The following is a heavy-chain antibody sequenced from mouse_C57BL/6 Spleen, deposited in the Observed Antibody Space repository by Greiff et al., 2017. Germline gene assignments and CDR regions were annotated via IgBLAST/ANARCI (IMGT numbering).Heavy chain of an antibody. D-gene: IGHD2-1*01. CDR2: ISDGGSYT. CDR3: ARRVGNSDFGY. CDR1: GFTFSSYA. V-gene: IGHV5-4*01. J-gene: IGHJ2*01. Sequence: EVQLVESGGGLVKPGGSLKLSCAASGFTFSSYAMSWVRQTPEKRLEWVATISDGGSYTYYPDNAKNNLYLQMSHLKSEDTAMYYCARRVGNSDFGYWGQGTTLTVSS.